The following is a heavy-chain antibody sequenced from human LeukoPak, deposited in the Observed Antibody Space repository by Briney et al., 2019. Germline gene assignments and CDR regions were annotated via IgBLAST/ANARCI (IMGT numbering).Heavy chain of an antibody. Sequence: PGGSLRLSCAASGFTFSSYSMNWVRQAPGKGLEWVSYISSSSSTIYNADSVKGRFTISRDNAKNSLYLQMNSLRAEDSAVYYCARVMGNNYYYGMDVWGQGTTVTVSS. D-gene: IGHD3-10*01. J-gene: IGHJ6*02. CDR2: ISSSSSTI. V-gene: IGHV3-48*01. CDR1: GFTFSSYS. CDR3: ARVMGNNYYYGMDV.